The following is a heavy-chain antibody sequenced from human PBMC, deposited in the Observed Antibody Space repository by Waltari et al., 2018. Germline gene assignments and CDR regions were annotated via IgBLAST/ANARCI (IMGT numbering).Heavy chain of an antibody. CDR1: GFTFSSYS. V-gene: IGHV3-21*01. Sequence: EVQLVESGGGLVKSGGSQRLSCAASGFTFSSYSMNWARQAPGKGLEWLSIISRSSTYIYYSDSVKGRFTISRDNAKNSVFLQMNSLRAEDTAMYYCARAGLSASGVVLDDAFDIWGQGTMVIVSS. J-gene: IGHJ3*02. D-gene: IGHD3-3*01. CDR2: ISRSSTYI. CDR3: ARAGLSASGVVLDDAFDI.